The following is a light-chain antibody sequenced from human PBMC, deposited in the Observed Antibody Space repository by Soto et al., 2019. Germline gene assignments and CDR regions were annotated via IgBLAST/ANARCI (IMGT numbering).Light chain of an antibody. V-gene: IGLV2-14*01. CDR3: SSYTSSSTPYV. J-gene: IGLJ1*01. Sequence: QSALTQPASVSGSPGQSITISGTGTSSDVGGYNYVSWYQQHPGKAPKLMIYDVSNRPSGVSNRFSGSKSGNTASLTISGLQAEDEADYYCSSYTSSSTPYVFGTGTKFTVL. CDR1: SSDVGGYNY. CDR2: DVS.